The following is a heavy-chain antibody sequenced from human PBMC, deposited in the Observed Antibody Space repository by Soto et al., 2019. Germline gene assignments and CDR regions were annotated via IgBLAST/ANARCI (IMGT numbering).Heavy chain of an antibody. CDR2: ISGSGGST. D-gene: IGHD6-13*01. J-gene: IGHJ5*02. CDR1: RLPFSSYA. CDR3: AKVTHSPSWSAGLNWFDP. Sequence: SLMLCCAAHRLPFSSYALSWVRQAPGKGLEWVSAISGSGGSTYYADSVKGRFTISRDNSKNTLYLQMNSLRAVDTAVHHCAKVTHSPSWSAGLNWFDP. V-gene: IGHV3-23*01.